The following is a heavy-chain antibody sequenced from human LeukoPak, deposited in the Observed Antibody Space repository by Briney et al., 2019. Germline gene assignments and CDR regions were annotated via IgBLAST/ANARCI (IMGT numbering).Heavy chain of an antibody. Sequence: SETLSLTCTVSGGSISSGDYYWSWIRQPPGKGLEWIGYIYYSGSTYYNPSLKSRVTISVDTSKNQFSLMLSSVTAADTAVYYCAREKQLVESFYYYYYMDVWGKGTTVTVSS. J-gene: IGHJ6*03. D-gene: IGHD6-6*01. CDR3: AREKQLVESFYYYYYMDV. V-gene: IGHV4-30-4*08. CDR1: GGSISSGDYY. CDR2: IYYSGST.